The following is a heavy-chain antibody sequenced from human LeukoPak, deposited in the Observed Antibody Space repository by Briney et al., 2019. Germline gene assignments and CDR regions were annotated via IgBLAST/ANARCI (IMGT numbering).Heavy chain of an antibody. CDR1: GYSITSYW. J-gene: IGHJ4*02. CDR3: ARGAYCRGGSCYFDY. D-gene: IGHD2-15*01. Sequence: GESLKISCKGSGYSITSYWIGWVRQMPGKGLEWMGIISPGDSDTRYSPSFQGQVTISADKPISTTYLQWSSLKASDTAMYYCARGAYCRGGSCYFDYWGQGTLVTVSS. CDR2: ISPGDSDT. V-gene: IGHV5-51*04.